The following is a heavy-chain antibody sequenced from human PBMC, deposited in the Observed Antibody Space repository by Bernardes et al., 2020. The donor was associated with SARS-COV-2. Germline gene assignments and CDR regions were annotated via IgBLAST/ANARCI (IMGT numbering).Heavy chain of an antibody. J-gene: IGHJ6*02. D-gene: IGHD1-20*01. CDR2: IIPRFDKT. CDR3: ARGIRNRHYYYVVDV. CDR1: EGTFSAYA. V-gene: IGHV1-69*05. Sequence: SVKVSCKASEGTFSAYAISWVRQAPGQGLEWLGGIIPRFDKTNYAQKFQGRVTMTTDASTSAVYLVLTSLTSDDTAMYYCARGIRNRHYYYVVDVWGQGTTVIVAS.